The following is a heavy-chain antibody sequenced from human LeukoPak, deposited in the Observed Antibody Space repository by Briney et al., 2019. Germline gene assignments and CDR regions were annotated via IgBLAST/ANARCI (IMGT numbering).Heavy chain of an antibody. J-gene: IGHJ4*02. CDR3: ARDGLRSSSSWYDWFVDY. CDR1: GFVFANYW. V-gene: IGHV3-7*01. Sequence: PGGSLRLSCAASGFVFANYWMSWVRQAPGKGLEWVANIKQDGSEKYYVDSVKGRFTISRDNAKNSLYLQMNSLRAEDTAVYYCARDGLRSSSSWYDWFVDYWGQGTLVTVSS. CDR2: IKQDGSEK. D-gene: IGHD6-13*01.